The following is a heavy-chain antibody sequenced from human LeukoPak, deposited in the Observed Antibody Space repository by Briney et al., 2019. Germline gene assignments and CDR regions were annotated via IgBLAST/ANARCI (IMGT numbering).Heavy chain of an antibody. V-gene: IGHV1-69*01. Sequence: SVKVSCKASGGTFSNYAISWVRQAPGQGLEWMGGIIPIFGTANYAQKFQGRVTITADESTSTAYMELSSLRSEDTAVYYCARNPLAVAGIGSYYYYGMDVWGQGTTVTVSS. CDR3: ARNPLAVAGIGSYYYYGMDV. CDR2: IIPIFGTA. J-gene: IGHJ6*02. CDR1: GGTFSNYA. D-gene: IGHD6-19*01.